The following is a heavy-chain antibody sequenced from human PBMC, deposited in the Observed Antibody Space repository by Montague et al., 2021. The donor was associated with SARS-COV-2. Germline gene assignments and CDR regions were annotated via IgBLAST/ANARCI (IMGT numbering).Heavy chain of an antibody. CDR1: GGSISSSSYY. Sequence: SETLSLTCTVSGGSISSSSYYWGWIRQPPGKGLEWIGSIYYSGSTYYNPSLKSRVTISVDTSKNQFSLKLSSVTAADTAVYYCARGVTMIAVVMRYSWFDPWGQGTLVTVSS. V-gene: IGHV4-39*01. D-gene: IGHD3-22*01. CDR2: IYYSGST. CDR3: ARGVTMIAVVMRYSWFDP. J-gene: IGHJ5*02.